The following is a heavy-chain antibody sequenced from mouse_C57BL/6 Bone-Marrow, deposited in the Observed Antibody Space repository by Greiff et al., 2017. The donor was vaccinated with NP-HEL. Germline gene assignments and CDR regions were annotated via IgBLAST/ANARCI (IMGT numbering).Heavy chain of an antibody. D-gene: IGHD1-1*01. CDR1: GFTFSSYG. CDR3: ARHGGSSYAWFAY. CDR2: ISSGGSYT. V-gene: IGHV5-6*01. J-gene: IGHJ3*01. Sequence: EVKLVESGGDLVKPGGSLKLSCAASGFTFSSYGMSWVRQTPDKRLEWVATISSGGSYTYYPDSVKGRFNISRDNAKNTLYLQMSSLKSEDTAMYYCARHGGSSYAWFAYWGQGTLVTVSA.